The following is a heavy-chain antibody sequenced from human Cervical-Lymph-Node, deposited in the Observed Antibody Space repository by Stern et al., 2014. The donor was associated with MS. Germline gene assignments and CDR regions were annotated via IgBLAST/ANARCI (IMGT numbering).Heavy chain of an antibody. CDR1: GYTFSSYP. CDR3: ATPVAAVTTYY. V-gene: IGHV3-30*01. D-gene: IGHD4-17*01. CDR2: ISYDGSTK. J-gene: IGHJ4*02. Sequence: QVQLGQSWGGVVQPGRSLRLSCAASGYTFSSYPMHWVRQAPGKGLEWVAVISYDGSTKNYAESVKGRFTISRDNSKNTVYLQMNSLRADDTAVYYCATPVAAVTTYYWGQGTLVTVSS.